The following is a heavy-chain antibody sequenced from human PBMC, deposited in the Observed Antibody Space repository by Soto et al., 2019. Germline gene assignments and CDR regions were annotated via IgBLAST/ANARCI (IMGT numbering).Heavy chain of an antibody. CDR2: ISPYTGNT. J-gene: IGHJ6*02. V-gene: IGHV1-18*01. CDR1: GYIFVNYG. Sequence: QVQLVQSGDEVKKPGASVKVSCKASGYIFVNYGIAWVRQAPGQGLEWMGGISPYTGNTHSATKIQGRLTMTTDTYTSTAYMDLGSLTSDDTAVYYCVMVDNYVTPTPQDVWGQGTTVTVSS. D-gene: IGHD3-16*01. CDR3: VMVDNYVTPTPQDV.